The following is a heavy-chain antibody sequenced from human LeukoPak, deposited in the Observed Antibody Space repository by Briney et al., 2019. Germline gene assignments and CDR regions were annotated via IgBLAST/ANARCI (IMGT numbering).Heavy chain of an antibody. CDR3: AREYCGGDCYHDAFDI. Sequence: AGGSLRLPCAASGFTFSSYSMNWVRQAPGKGLEWVSSISSSSSYIYYADSVKGRFTISRDNAKNSLYLQMNSLRAEDTAVYYCAREYCGGDCYHDAFDIWGQGTMVTVSS. D-gene: IGHD2-21*02. V-gene: IGHV3-21*01. CDR1: GFTFSSYS. CDR2: ISSSSSYI. J-gene: IGHJ3*02.